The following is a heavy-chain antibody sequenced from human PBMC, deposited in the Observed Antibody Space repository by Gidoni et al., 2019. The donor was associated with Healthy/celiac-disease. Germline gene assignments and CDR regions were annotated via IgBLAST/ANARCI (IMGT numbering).Heavy chain of an antibody. CDR3: ARESVAGTGDYFDY. Sequence: QVQLQQWGAGLLKPSATLSLTCAVYGGSFSGYYWSWIRQPPGKGLEWIGEINHSGSTNYNPSLKSRVTISVDTSKNQFSLKLSSVTAADTAVYYCARESVAGTGDYFDYWGQGTLVTVSS. CDR1: GGSFSGYY. CDR2: INHSGST. D-gene: IGHD6-19*01. V-gene: IGHV4-34*01. J-gene: IGHJ4*02.